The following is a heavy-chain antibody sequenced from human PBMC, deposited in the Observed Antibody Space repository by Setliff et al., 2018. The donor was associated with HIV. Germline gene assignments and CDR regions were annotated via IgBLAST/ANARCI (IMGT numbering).Heavy chain of an antibody. CDR2: IYYTGDT. D-gene: IGHD3-10*01. J-gene: IGHJ5*02. V-gene: IGHV4-30-4*08. CDR1: GGSIRSGDYF. Sequence: SETLSLTCTVSGGSIRSGDYFLSWIRQAPGKGLEWIGYIYYTGDTYYRSSLESRVTISVDTSNNQFSLRLKSVTAADTAVYYCAVQVSKSYTFGGFDPWGQGTLVTVSS. CDR3: AVQVSKSYTFGGFDP.